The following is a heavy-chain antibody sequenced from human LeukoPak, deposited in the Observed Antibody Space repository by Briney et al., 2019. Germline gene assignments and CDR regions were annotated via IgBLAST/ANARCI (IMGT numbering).Heavy chain of an antibody. V-gene: IGHV1-2*02. CDR2: INPNSGGT. D-gene: IGHD3-10*01. Sequence: ASVKVSCKASGYTFTGYYMYWVRQAPGQGLEWMGWINPNSGGTNYAQKFQGRVTMTRDTSISTAYMELSRLRSDDTAVYYCARVGSGSYSKPFEYWGQGTLVTVSS. CDR1: GYTFTGYY. J-gene: IGHJ4*02. CDR3: ARVGSGSYSKPFEY.